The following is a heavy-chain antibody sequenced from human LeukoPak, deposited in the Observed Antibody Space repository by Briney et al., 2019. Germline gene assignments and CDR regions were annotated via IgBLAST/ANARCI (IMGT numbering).Heavy chain of an antibody. Sequence: ASVKVSCKASGYTFTGYYMHWVRQAPGQGLEWMGWINPNSGGTNYAQKFQGRVTMTRDTSISTAYMELSRRRSDDTAVYYCARDLVDDSSGYYSDFDYWGQGTLVTVSS. CDR1: GYTFTGYY. J-gene: IGHJ4*02. CDR3: ARDLVDDSSGYYSDFDY. V-gene: IGHV1-2*02. CDR2: INPNSGGT. D-gene: IGHD3-22*01.